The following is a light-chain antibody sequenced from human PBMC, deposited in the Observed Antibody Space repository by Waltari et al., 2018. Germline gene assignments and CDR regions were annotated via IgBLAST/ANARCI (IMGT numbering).Light chain of an antibody. CDR1: QSVSSSY. CDR3: QHYRDSLWT. V-gene: IGKV3-20*01. CDR2: GVS. Sequence: EIVLTQSPGTLSLSPGERATLSCRAGQSVSSSYLAWYQQKPGQAPRLLIYGVSSRATGIPDRFSGSVSGADFTLTISRLEPEDFAVYYCQHYRDSLWTFGQGSRVEI. J-gene: IGKJ1*01.